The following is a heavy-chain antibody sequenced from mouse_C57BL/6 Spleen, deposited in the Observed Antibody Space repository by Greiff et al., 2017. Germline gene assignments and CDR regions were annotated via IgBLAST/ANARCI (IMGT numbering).Heavy chain of an antibody. D-gene: IGHD1-1*01. CDR1: GFTFSSYA. CDR2: ISDGGSYT. CDR3: ARDGTTVVAGAMDY. Sequence: EVQLVESGGGLVKPGGSLKLSCAASGFTFSSYAMSWVRQTPEKRLEWVATISDGGSYTYYPDNVKGRFTISRDNAKNNLYLQMSHLKSEDTAMYYCARDGTTVVAGAMDYWGQGTSVTVSS. V-gene: IGHV5-4*01. J-gene: IGHJ4*01.